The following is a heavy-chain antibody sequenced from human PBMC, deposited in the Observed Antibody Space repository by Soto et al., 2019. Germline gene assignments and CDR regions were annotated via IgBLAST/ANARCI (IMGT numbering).Heavy chain of an antibody. CDR3: ARPAGGCSRDAFDV. CDR2: IDPTDSFT. Sequence: GESLKISCKASGYKFTTFWLNWVRQTPGKGLEWLGRIDPTDSFTNYSPPFEGHVTISVDRSISTAYLQWNSLQASDTAIYYCARPAGGCSRDAFDVWGQGTTVTVSS. V-gene: IGHV5-10-1*01. J-gene: IGHJ3*01. CDR1: GYKFTTFW. D-gene: IGHD2-15*01.